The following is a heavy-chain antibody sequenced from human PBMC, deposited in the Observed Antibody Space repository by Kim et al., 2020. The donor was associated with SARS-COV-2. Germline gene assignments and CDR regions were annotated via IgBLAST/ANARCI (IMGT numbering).Heavy chain of an antibody. CDR2: ISYDGSNK. J-gene: IGHJ4*02. V-gene: IGHV3-30*18. CDR1: GFTFSSYG. Sequence: GGSLRLSCAASGFTFSSYGMHWVRQAPGKGLEWVAVISYDGSNKYYADSVKGRFTISRDNSKNTLYLQMNSLRAEDTAVYYCAKDWRWLQSQFGSLDYWGQGTLVTVSS. CDR3: AKDWRWLQSQFGSLDY. D-gene: IGHD5-12*01.